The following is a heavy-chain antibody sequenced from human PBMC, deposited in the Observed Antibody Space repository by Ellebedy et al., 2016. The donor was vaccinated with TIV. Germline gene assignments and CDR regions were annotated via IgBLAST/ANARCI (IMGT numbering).Heavy chain of an antibody. CDR3: ARAVALTTPFEN. CDR2: ISADGSVI. Sequence: GGSLRLXXAASGFAFSNNWMHWVRQAPGKGLVWVSRISADGSVIIYGDSMEGRFTISRDNAKNTLFLQMNSLSAEDTAVYYCARAVALTTPFENWGQGTLVTVSS. V-gene: IGHV3-74*01. D-gene: IGHD4-17*01. CDR1: GFAFSNNW. J-gene: IGHJ4*02.